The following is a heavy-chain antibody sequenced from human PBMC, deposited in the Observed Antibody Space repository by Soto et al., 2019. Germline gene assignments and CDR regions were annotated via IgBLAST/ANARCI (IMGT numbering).Heavy chain of an antibody. V-gene: IGHV3-33*01. CDR2: IWYDGSNK. CDR1: GFTFSSYG. J-gene: IGHJ6*02. Sequence: GGSLRLSCASSGFTFSSYGMHLVRQAPGKGLEWVAVIWYDGSNKYYADSVKGRFTISRDNSKNTLYLQMNSLRAEDTAVYYCARKGHCSGGSCYQYYYYGMDVWGQGTTVTVSS. CDR3: ARKGHCSGGSCYQYYYYGMDV. D-gene: IGHD2-15*01.